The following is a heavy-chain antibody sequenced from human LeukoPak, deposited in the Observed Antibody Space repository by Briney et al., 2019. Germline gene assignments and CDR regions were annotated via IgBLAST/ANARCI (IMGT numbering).Heavy chain of an antibody. V-gene: IGHV4-59*01. CDR1: GGSISSYY. CDR2: IYYSGST. J-gene: IGHJ3*02. CDR3: ARGIFGVVNGASDI. D-gene: IGHD3-3*01. Sequence: PSETLSLTCTVSGGSISSYYWSWIRQPPGKGLEWIGYIYYSGSTNYNPSLKSRVTISVDTSKNQFSLKLSSVTAADTAVYYCARGIFGVVNGASDIWGQGTMVTVSS.